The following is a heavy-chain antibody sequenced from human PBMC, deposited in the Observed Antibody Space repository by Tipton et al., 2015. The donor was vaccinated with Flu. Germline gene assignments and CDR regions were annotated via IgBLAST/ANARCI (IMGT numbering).Heavy chain of an antibody. CDR2: IYYSGST. J-gene: IGHJ5*01. Sequence: TLSLTCTVSGGSISSGGYYWSWIRQHPGKGLEWIGYIYYSGSTYYNPSLKSRVTMSVDTSKNQFSLKLSSVTAADTAVYYCARRDYSNYVSVPKNWFDSWGQGILVTVSA. CDR1: GGSISSGGYY. D-gene: IGHD4-11*01. CDR3: ARRDYSNYVSVPKNWFDS. V-gene: IGHV4-31*03.